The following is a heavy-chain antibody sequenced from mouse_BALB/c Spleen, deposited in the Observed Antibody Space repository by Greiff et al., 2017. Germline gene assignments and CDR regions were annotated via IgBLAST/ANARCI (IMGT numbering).Heavy chain of an antibody. CDR3: ARELSSFPCAY. CDR2: IWAGGST. Sequence: VKLMESGPGLVAPSQSLSITCPVSGFSLTSYGVHWVRQPPGKGLEWLGVIWAGGSTNYNSALMSRLSISKDNSKSQVFLKMNSLQTDDTAMYYCARELSSFPCAYWGQGTLVTVSA. J-gene: IGHJ3*01. V-gene: IGHV2-9*02. D-gene: IGHD1-1*01. CDR1: GFSLTSYG.